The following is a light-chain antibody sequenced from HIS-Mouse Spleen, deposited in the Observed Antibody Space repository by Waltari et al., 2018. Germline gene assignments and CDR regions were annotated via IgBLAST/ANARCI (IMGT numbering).Light chain of an antibody. CDR1: SSDVGGYNY. CDR2: DVS. CDR3: SSYTSSSTYV. V-gene: IGLV2-14*03. J-gene: IGLJ1*01. Sequence: QPALTQPASVSGSTGQSITISCTGTSSDVGGYNYVSWYQQHPGKAPKLMIYDVSNRPSGVSNRFSGSKSGNTASLTISGLQAEDEADYYCSSYTSSSTYVFGTGTKVTVL.